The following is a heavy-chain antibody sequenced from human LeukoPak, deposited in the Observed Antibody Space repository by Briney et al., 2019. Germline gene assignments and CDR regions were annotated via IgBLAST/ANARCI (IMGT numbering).Heavy chain of an antibody. CDR2: ISYDGSNK. Sequence: HPGGSLRLSCAASGFTFSSYAMHWVRQAPGKGLEWVAVISYDGSNKYYADSVKGRFTISRDNSKNTLYLQMNSLRAEDTAVYYCATMRVAATQDYWGQGTLVTVSS. D-gene: IGHD2-15*01. CDR3: ATMRVAATQDY. CDR1: GFTFSSYA. J-gene: IGHJ4*02. V-gene: IGHV3-30-3*01.